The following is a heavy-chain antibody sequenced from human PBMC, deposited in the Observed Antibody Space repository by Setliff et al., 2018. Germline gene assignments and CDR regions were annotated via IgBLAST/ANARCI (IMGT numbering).Heavy chain of an antibody. CDR2: MNPNSGNT. V-gene: IGHV1-8*01. CDR1: GYTFTSYD. CDR3: ARRFSSGNYNNLGY. J-gene: IGHJ4*02. Sequence: GASVKVSCKASGYTFTSYDINWVRQAPGQGLEWMGWMNPNSGNTGFAQNFQGRATMTRNTSISTAYMELSALRSDDTAVYYCARRFSSGNYNNLGYWGQGALVTVPQ. D-gene: IGHD3-10*01.